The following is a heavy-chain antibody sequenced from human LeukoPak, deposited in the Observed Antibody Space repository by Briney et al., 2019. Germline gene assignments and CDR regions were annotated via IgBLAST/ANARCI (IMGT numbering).Heavy chain of an antibody. V-gene: IGHV3-48*01. CDR2: ISSGSRTI. CDR1: GFTFSSYS. D-gene: IGHD1-26*01. CDR3: AKDGVGATYYYGMDV. Sequence: GGSLRLSCAASGFTFSSYSINWVRQAPGKGLEWVSYISSGSRTIYYADSVKGRFTISRDNSKNTLYLQMNSLRAEDTAVYYCAKDGVGATYYYGMDVWGQGTTVTVSS. J-gene: IGHJ6*02.